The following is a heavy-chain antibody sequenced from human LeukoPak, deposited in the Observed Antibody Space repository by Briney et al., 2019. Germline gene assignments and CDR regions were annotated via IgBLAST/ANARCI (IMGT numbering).Heavy chain of an antibody. J-gene: IGHJ5*02. V-gene: IGHV1-18*01. CDR3: ARLLDTAMVTSYWFDP. CDR1: GYTFTSYG. Sequence: ASVKVSCKASGYTFTSYGISWVRQAPGQGLEWMGWISAYNGNTNYAQKLQGRVTMTTDTSTSTAYMELRSLRSDDTAVYYCARLLDTAMVTSYWFDPWGQGTLVTVS. CDR2: ISAYNGNT. D-gene: IGHD5-18*01.